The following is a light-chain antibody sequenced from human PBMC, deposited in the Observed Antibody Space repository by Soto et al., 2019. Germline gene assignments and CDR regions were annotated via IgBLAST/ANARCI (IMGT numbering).Light chain of an antibody. Sequence: DIQMTQSPSTLSASVGDRVTITCRASQSISFWLAWYQQKPGKAPKLLIYKASTLETGVPSRFSGSGSGTEFTLTISSLQPDDFATYYCQQYNSYSWTFGQGTKVE. CDR2: KAS. CDR1: QSISFW. J-gene: IGKJ1*01. CDR3: QQYNSYSWT. V-gene: IGKV1-5*03.